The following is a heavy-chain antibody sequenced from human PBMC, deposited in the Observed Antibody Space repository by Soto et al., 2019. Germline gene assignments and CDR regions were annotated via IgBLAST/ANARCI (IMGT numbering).Heavy chain of an antibody. CDR3: AREVLTIAAAGTALVDY. D-gene: IGHD6-13*01. CDR1: GYTFTSYG. Sequence: ASVKVSCKASGYTFTSYGISWVRQAPGQGLEWMGWISAYNGNTNYAQKLQGRVTMTTDTSTSTAYMELRSLRSDDTAAYYCAREVLTIAAAGTALVDYWGQGTLVTVSS. V-gene: IGHV1-18*04. CDR2: ISAYNGNT. J-gene: IGHJ4*02.